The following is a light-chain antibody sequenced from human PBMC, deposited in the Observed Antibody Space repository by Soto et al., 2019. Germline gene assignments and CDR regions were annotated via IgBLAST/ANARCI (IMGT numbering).Light chain of an antibody. CDR3: QQYNNYPRT. J-gene: IGKJ1*01. V-gene: IGKV1-5*01. CDR1: QSISYW. Sequence: DIQMTQAPSTLSASVGDRVTITCRASQSISYWLAWYQQKPGKAPTLLIYDASTLESGVPSRFSGSGSGTEFTLTISSLQPDDFATYYCQQYNNYPRTFGQGTKVDIK. CDR2: DAS.